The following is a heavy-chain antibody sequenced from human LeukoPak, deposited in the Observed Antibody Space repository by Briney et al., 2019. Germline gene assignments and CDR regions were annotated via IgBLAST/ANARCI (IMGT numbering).Heavy chain of an antibody. V-gene: IGHV1-18*01. CDR1: GYTFPSYA. Sequence: GASVKVSCKASGYTFPSYAFSWVRQAPGQGLEWMGWVSVYHGTTNYARKVQGRVTMTTDTSTNTAYLELRSLRSDDTAVYYCARVTSLTTLTAFDIWGQGTMVTVSS. CDR2: VSVYHGTT. D-gene: IGHD4-11*01. J-gene: IGHJ3*02. CDR3: ARVTSLTTLTAFDI.